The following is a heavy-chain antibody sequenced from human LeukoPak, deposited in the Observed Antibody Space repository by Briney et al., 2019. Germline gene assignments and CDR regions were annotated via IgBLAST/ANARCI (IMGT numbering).Heavy chain of an antibody. CDR3: ATDWAGTYYFDY. CDR2: FDPEDGET. V-gene: IGHV1-24*01. Sequence: ASVKVSCKVSGYTLTELSMHRVRQAPGKGLEWMGGFDPEDGETIYAQKFQGRVTMTEDTSTDTAYMELSSLRSEDTAVYYCATDWAGTYYFDYWGQGTLVTVSS. CDR1: GYTLTELS. J-gene: IGHJ4*02. D-gene: IGHD6-19*01.